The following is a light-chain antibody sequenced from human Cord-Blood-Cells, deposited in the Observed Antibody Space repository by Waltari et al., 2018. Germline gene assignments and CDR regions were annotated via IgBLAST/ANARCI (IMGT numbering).Light chain of an antibody. CDR1: SSDVGGYNY. CDR3: SSYTSSSTEV. Sequence: QSALTQPASVSRSPGQSITSSCTGTSSDVGGYNYVSWYQQHPGKAPKLMIYDVSNRPSGVSNRFSGSKSGNTASLTISGLQAEDEADYYCSSYTSSSTEVFGGGTKLTVL. V-gene: IGLV2-14*01. CDR2: DVS. J-gene: IGLJ3*02.